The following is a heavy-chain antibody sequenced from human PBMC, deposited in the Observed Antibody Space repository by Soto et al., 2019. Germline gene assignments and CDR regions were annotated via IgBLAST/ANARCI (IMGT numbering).Heavy chain of an antibody. CDR2: IYSGGST. CDR3: ARALMDYYDSSGPRDY. D-gene: IGHD3-22*01. CDR1: GFTVSSNY. V-gene: IGHV3-53*01. J-gene: IGHJ4*02. Sequence: GGSLRLSCAASGFTVSSNYMSWVRQAPGKGLEWVSVIYSGGSTYYADSVKGRFTISRDNSKNTLYLQMNSLRAEDTAVYYCARALMDYYDSSGPRDYWGQGTLVTVSS.